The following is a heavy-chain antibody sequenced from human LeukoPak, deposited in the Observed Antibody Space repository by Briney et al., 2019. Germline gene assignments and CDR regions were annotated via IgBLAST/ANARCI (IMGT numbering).Heavy chain of an antibody. CDR1: GGSISSYC. CDR2: IYTSGST. Sequence: SETLSLTCTVSGGSISSYCWSWIRQPAGKGLEWIGRIYTSGSTNYNPSLKSRVTMSVDTSKNQFSLKLSSVTAADTAVYYCASFNYYGSGSSDYWGQGTLVTVSS. V-gene: IGHV4-4*07. D-gene: IGHD3-10*01. J-gene: IGHJ4*02. CDR3: ASFNYYGSGSSDY.